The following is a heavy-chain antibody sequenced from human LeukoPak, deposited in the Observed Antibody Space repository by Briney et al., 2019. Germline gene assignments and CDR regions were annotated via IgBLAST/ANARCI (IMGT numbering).Heavy chain of an antibody. D-gene: IGHD1-26*01. V-gene: IGHV3-21*01. CDR2: ISSSSSYI. CDR3: ARDPTIGIGYYYYMDV. J-gene: IGHJ6*03. Sequence: GGSLRLSCAASGFIFSSYTMNWVRQAPGKGLEWVSSISSSSSYIYYADSVKGRFTISRDSAKNSLYLQMNSLRVEDTAVYYCARDPTIGIGYYYYMDVWGKGTTVTVSS. CDR1: GFIFSSYT.